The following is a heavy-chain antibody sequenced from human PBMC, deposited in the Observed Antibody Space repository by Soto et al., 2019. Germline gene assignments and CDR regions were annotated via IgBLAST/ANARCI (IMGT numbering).Heavy chain of an antibody. Sequence: QVQLVESGGGVVQPGRSLRLSCAASGFTFSSCGMHWVRQAPGKGLEWVAVISYDGSNKYYADSVKGRFTISRDNSKNTLYLQMNSLRAEDTAVYYCAKDQLGGLDYWGQGTLVTVSS. J-gene: IGHJ4*02. D-gene: IGHD2-15*01. CDR3: AKDQLGGLDY. CDR1: GFTFSSCG. V-gene: IGHV3-30*18. CDR2: ISYDGSNK.